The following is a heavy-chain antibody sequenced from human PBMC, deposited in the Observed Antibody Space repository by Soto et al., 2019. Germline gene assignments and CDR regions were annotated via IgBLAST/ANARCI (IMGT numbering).Heavy chain of an antibody. CDR3: ARVFIYCSSSSCYSDY. CDR2: ISSSSSYI. D-gene: IGHD2-2*02. V-gene: IGHV3-21*01. Sequence: GGSLRLSCAASGFTFSSYSMNWVRQAPGKGLEWVSSISSSSSYIYYGDSVKGRFTISRDNAKNSLYLQMNSLRAEDTAVYFCARVFIYCSSSSCYSDYWGQGTLVTVSS. J-gene: IGHJ4*02. CDR1: GFTFSSYS.